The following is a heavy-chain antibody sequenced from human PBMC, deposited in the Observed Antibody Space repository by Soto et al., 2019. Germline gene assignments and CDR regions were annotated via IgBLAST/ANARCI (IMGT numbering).Heavy chain of an antibody. J-gene: IGHJ6*02. CDR2: ISSSGSTI. Sequence: PGGSLRLSCAASGFTFSGYEMNWVRQSPGKGLEWVSYISSSGSTIYYADSVKGRFTISRDNAKNSLYLQMNSLRAEDTAVYYCARDAGAEGYNVWGQGTTVTVSS. CDR1: GFTFSGYE. D-gene: IGHD5-12*01. CDR3: ARDAGAEGYNV. V-gene: IGHV3-48*03.